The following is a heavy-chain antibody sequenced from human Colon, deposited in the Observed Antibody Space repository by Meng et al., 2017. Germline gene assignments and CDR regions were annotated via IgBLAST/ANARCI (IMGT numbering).Heavy chain of an antibody. CDR3: ARDHMGSLDY. D-gene: IGHD1-26*01. CDR1: GGSVSSAGYQ. Sequence: HVPLQGSGPGPVRPSDTLSLICSVSGGSVSSAGYQWSWIRQPPGKGLEWIGYASTNYNPSLKSRVTISVDTSKNQFSLRLTSVTAADTAVYYCARDHMGSLDYWGQGILVTVSS. V-gene: IGHV4-61*08. J-gene: IGHJ4*02. CDR2: AST.